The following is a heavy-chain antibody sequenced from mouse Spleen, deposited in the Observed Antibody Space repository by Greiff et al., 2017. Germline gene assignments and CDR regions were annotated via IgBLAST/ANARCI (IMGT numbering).Heavy chain of an antibody. CDR1: GYAFSSSW. V-gene: IGHV1-82*01. J-gene: IGHJ2*01. D-gene: IGHD2-5*01. CDR3: ARGVYSRYFDY. CDR2: IYPGDGDT. Sequence: QVQLQQSGPELVKPGASVKISCKASGYAFSSSWMNWVKQRPGKGLEWIGRIYPGDGDTNYNGKFKGKATLTADKSSSTAYMQLSSLTSEDSAVYFCARGVYSRYFDYWGQGTTLTVSS.